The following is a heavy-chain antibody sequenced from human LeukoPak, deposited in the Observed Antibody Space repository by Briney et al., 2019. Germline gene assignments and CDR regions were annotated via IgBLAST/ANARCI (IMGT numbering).Heavy chain of an antibody. D-gene: IGHD5-24*01. J-gene: IGHJ4*02. CDR1: GFTFSSYA. CDR3: AKGGDGYNYYFDY. Sequence: SGGSLRLSCAASGFTFSSYAMSWVRQAPGKGLEWVSVISGSGGSTYYADSVKGRFTISRDKSKNTLYLQMNSLRAEDTAVYYCAKGGDGYNYYFDYWGQETLVTVSS. CDR2: ISGSGGST. V-gene: IGHV3-23*01.